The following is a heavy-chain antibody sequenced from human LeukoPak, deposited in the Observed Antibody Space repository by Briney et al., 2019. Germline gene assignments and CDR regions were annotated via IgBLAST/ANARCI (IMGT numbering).Heavy chain of an antibody. Sequence: PLETLSLTCTVSGGSISSYYWSWIRQPPGKGLEGIGDIYNSGSTNYNPSLKSRVTISVYTSKNQFSLKLSSLTAADTAVYYCARVRHDYGGTYYFDYWGQGTLVTVSS. D-gene: IGHD4-17*01. CDR3: ARVRHDYGGTYYFDY. CDR2: IYNSGST. V-gene: IGHV4-59*01. J-gene: IGHJ4*02. CDR1: GGSISSYY.